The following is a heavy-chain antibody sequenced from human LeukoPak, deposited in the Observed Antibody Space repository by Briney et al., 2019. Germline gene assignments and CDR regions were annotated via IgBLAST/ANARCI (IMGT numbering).Heavy chain of an antibody. Sequence: ASVKVSCKVCGYTLTELSMHWVRQAPGKGLEWMGGFDPEDGETIYAQKFHGRVTMTEDTSTDTAYMELSSLRSEDTAVYYCAARQLWPSQYYFDYWGQGTLVTVSS. V-gene: IGHV1-24*01. CDR2: FDPEDGET. CDR3: AARQLWPSQYYFDY. J-gene: IGHJ4*02. CDR1: GYTLTELS. D-gene: IGHD5-18*01.